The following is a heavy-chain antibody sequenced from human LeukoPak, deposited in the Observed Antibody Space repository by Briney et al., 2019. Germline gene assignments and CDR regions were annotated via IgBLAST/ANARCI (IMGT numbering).Heavy chain of an antibody. CDR3: AKDLWDIVSPGY. J-gene: IGHJ4*02. V-gene: IGHV3-23*01. CDR2: ISGSGGST. Sequence: PRGSLRLSCAASGFTFSSYAMSWVRQAPGKGLEWVSAISGSGGSTYYADSVKGRFTISRDNSKNTLYLQMNSLRAEDTAVYYCAKDLWDIVSPGYWGQGTLVTVSS. D-gene: IGHD2-15*01. CDR1: GFTFSSYA.